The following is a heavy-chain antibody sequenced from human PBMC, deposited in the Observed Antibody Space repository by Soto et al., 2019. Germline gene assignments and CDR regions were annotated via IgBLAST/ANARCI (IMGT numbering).Heavy chain of an antibody. CDR2: INPRGGRT. D-gene: IGHD6-6*01. Sequence: QVQLVQSGAEVKKPGASVKVSCKASGYTFTSYYMHWVRQAPGQGLEWMGIINPRGGRTRYAQKFQGRVTMTRDTSTSTVYMERSSLRSEDTAVYYCARERMAARPGWFDPWGQGTLVTVSS. CDR3: ARERMAARPGWFDP. CDR1: GYTFTSYY. V-gene: IGHV1-46*01. J-gene: IGHJ5*02.